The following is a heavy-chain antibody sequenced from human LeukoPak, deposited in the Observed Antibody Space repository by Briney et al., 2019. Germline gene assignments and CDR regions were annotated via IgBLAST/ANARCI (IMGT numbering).Heavy chain of an antibody. CDR3: ARDRMGGNRYFFDF. J-gene: IGHJ4*02. CDR1: GGSISSYY. V-gene: IGHV4-59*01. Sequence: SETPSLTCTVSGGSISSYYWSWIRQPPGKGLEWIGYIYYSGNTNYNPSLKSRVTISVDTSKDQFSLKLSSVTAADTAVYYCARDRMGGNRYFFDFWGQGTLVSVSS. D-gene: IGHD4-23*01. CDR2: IYYSGNT.